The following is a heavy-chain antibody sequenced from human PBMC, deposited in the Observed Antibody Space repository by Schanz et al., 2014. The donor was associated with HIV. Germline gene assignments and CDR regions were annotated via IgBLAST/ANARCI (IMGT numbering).Heavy chain of an antibody. V-gene: IGHV3-23*01. CDR2: VRHDGGAT. CDR3: AKVAIHSSGWLPFDY. D-gene: IGHD6-19*01. CDR1: GFTFSDFS. Sequence: QVLESGGGLVQTGGSLRLSCVASGFTFSDFSMNWVRRAPGKGLEWISAVRHDGGATYYADSVKGRFTISRDNSKNTLYLQMNSLGAEDTAVYYCAKVAIHSSGWLPFDYWGQGTLVTVSS. J-gene: IGHJ4*02.